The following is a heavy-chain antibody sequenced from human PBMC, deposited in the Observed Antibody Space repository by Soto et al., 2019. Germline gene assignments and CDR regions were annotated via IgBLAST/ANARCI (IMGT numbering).Heavy chain of an antibody. CDR1: GFTFSTSA. CDR2: ITDKGSNYAT. CDR3: HSDFWSGFSPD. V-gene: IGHV3-73*01. J-gene: IGHJ6*02. Sequence: LRLSCAASGFTFSTSAVHWVRQASGRGLEWIGRITDKGSNYATAYAASVKGRFTVSRDDSKNTAYLQMNSLKIEDTAIYYCHSDFWSGFSPDWGQGTTVTVSS. D-gene: IGHD3-3*01.